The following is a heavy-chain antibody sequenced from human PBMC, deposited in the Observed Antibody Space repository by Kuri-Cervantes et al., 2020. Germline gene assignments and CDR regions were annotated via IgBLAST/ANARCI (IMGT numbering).Heavy chain of an antibody. J-gene: IGHJ4*02. D-gene: IGHD6-19*01. CDR1: GGSIRNNNYY. V-gene: IGHV4-39*07. CDR3: ARAGPYLAPYSSGWYRGVYFDY. Sequence: SETLSLTCSVSGGSIRNNNYYWGWIRQPPGMGLEYIGGIFYGETTYYNPSLKSRVTISVDTSKNQFSLKLSSVTAADTAVYYCARAGPYLAPYSSGWYRGVYFDYWGQGTLVTVSS. CDR2: IFYGETT.